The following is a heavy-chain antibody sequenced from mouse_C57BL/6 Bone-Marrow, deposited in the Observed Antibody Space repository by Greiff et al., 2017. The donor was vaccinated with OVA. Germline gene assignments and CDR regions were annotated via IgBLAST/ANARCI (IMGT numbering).Heavy chain of an antibody. J-gene: IGHJ4*01. CDR1: GYSFTSGYY. V-gene: IGHV3-6*01. CDR2: ISYDGSN. CDR3: AREGGGAMDY. Sequence: EVQLQESGPGLVKPSQSLSLTCSVSGYSFTSGYYWNWIRQLPGNKLEWMGYISYDGSNNYNPSLKNRISITRDTSKNQFFLKLNSVTTEDTATYYCAREGGGAMDYWGQGTSVTVSS.